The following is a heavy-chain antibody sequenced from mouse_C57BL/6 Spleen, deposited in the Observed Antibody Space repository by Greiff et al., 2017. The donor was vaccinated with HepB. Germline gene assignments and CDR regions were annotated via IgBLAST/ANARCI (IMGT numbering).Heavy chain of an antibody. CDR2: IWSGGST. CDR1: GFSLTSYG. V-gene: IGHV2-2*01. D-gene: IGHD1-1*01. Sequence: VMLVESGPGLVQPSQSLSITCTVSGFSLTSYGVHWVRQSPGKGLEWLGVIWSGGSTDYNAAFISRLSISKDNSKSQVFFKMNSLQADDTAIYYCARKPDYYGSSRDYAMDYWGQGTSVTVSS. J-gene: IGHJ4*01. CDR3: ARKPDYYGSSRDYAMDY.